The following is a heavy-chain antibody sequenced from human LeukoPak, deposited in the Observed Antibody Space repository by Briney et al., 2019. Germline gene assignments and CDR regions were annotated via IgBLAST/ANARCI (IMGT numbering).Heavy chain of an antibody. Sequence: PSETLSLTCAVYGGSFSGYYWSWIRQPPGKGLEWIGEINHSGSTNYNPSLKSRVTISVDTSKNQFSLKLSSVTAADTAVYYCARGLGDVLLWFGELPPLNWFDPWGQGTLVTVSS. J-gene: IGHJ5*02. CDR3: ARGLGDVLLWFGELPPLNWFDP. D-gene: IGHD3-10*01. CDR2: INHSGST. V-gene: IGHV4-34*01. CDR1: GGSFSGYY.